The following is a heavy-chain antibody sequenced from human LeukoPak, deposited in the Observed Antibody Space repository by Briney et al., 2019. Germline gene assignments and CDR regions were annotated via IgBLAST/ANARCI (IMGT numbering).Heavy chain of an antibody. Sequence: GGSLRLSCAASGLTFNSYAMSWVRQAPGKGLEWVSAISGRGADTYYADSVKGRFAISRDNSKNTLYLQMSSLGAEDTAVYYCAKYQYQLLSAFDCWGQGTLVTVSA. J-gene: IGHJ4*02. CDR3: AKYQYQLLSAFDC. V-gene: IGHV3-23*01. CDR2: ISGRGADT. D-gene: IGHD2-2*01. CDR1: GLTFNSYA.